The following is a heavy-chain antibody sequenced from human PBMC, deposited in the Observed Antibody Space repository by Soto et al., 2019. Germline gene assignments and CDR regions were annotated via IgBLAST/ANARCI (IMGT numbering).Heavy chain of an antibody. J-gene: IGHJ6*02. D-gene: IGHD3-22*01. CDR2: ISSSSSYI. Sequence: LXLSYIASEFTFSSSIMNWIHKAPVAGLEWVSSISSSSSYIYYADSVKGRFTISRDNAKNSLYLQMNSLRAEDTAVYYCARSWYYYASSGYYFYYGMDVWGQGTAVTVSS. V-gene: IGHV3-21*01. CDR1: EFTFSSSI. CDR3: ARSWYYYASSGYYFYYGMDV.